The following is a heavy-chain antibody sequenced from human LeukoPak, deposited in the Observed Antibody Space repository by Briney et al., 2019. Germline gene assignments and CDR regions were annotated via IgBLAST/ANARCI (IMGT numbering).Heavy chain of an antibody. V-gene: IGHV3-33*01. Sequence: GGSLRLSCAASGFTFSSHGMHWVRQAPGKGLEWVALIWYDGSNKEYADSVKGRFTISRDNSKNTLYPQMDSLRDEDTAVYYCARDQGTSTTAPKRKGRFDPWGQGTLVTVSS. CDR2: IWYDGSNK. CDR3: ARDQGTSTTAPKRKGRFDP. D-gene: IGHD1-1*01. J-gene: IGHJ5*02. CDR1: GFTFSSHG.